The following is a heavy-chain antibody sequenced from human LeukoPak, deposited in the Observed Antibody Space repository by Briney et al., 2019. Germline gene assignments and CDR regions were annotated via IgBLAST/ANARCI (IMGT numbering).Heavy chain of an antibody. V-gene: IGHV3-30*18. CDR2: ISYDGSNK. J-gene: IGHJ4*02. Sequence: GGSLRLSCVASGFDVNDNFMIWVRQAPGKGLEWVAVISYDGSNKYYADSVKGRFTISRDNSKNTLYLQMNSLRAEDTAVYYCAKVGVGAPQDYWGQGTLVTVSS. CDR1: GFDVNDNF. D-gene: IGHD1-26*01. CDR3: AKVGVGAPQDY.